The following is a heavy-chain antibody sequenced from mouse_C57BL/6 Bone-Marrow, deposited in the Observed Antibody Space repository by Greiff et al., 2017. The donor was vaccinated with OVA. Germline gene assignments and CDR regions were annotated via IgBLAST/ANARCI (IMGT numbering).Heavy chain of an antibody. D-gene: IGHD4-1*01. CDR1: GFTFSSYA. Sequence: EVKLVESGGGLVKPGGSLKLSCAASGFTFSSYAMSWVRQTPEKRLEWVATISDGGSYTYYPDNVKGRFTISRDNAKNNLYLQMSHLKSEDTAMYYCASLNLDRVAWFAYWGQGTLVTVSA. V-gene: IGHV5-4*03. CDR2: ISDGGSYT. J-gene: IGHJ3*01. CDR3: ASLNLDRVAWFAY.